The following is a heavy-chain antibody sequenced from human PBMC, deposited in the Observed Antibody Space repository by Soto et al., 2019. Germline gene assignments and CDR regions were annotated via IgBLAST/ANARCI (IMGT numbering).Heavy chain of an antibody. CDR2: IHYSGST. V-gene: IGHV4-31*03. CDR1: GVSVSSGGHY. D-gene: IGHD3-16*01. CDR3: VKGGDGQRWFDP. J-gene: IGHJ5*01. Sequence: SETLSLTCTVSGVSVSSGGHYWSWIRQHPGKGLEWIGYIHYSGSTYYTPSLTNRASLSLDTSKNQFSLKLTSVTAADTAAYYCVKGGDGQRWFDPWGQGTLVTV.